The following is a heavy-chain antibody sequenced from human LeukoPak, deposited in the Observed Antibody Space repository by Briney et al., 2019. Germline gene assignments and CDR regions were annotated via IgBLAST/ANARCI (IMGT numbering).Heavy chain of an antibody. D-gene: IGHD3-22*01. J-gene: IGHJ4*02. CDR2: ISAYNGNT. V-gene: IGHV1-18*01. Sequence: ASVKVSCKASGYTFTSYGIRWVRPAPGQGLEWMGWISAYNGNTNYAQTLQGRVTMTTDTSTSTGYMELRRLRSDDTAVYYCAIDYYDSSGYCGVDYWGQGTLVTVSS. CDR1: GYTFTSYG. CDR3: AIDYYDSSGYCGVDY.